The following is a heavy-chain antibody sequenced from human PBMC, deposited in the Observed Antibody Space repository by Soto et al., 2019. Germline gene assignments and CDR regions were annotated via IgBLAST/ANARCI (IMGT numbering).Heavy chain of an antibody. CDR2: ITYDGGSE. J-gene: IGHJ4*02. D-gene: IGHD6-19*01. CDR3: AKEQSSGYYRVVDY. Sequence: QVQVVESGGGVVQPGRSLRLSCAASGFTLSSCGMHWVRQAPGKGLEWVGVITYDGGSEHYADFVKARFTISRDSSENTVYLQMNSRRVEDSAVYYCAKEQSSGYYRVVDYWGQGTLVTVSS. CDR1: GFTLSSCG. V-gene: IGHV3-30*18.